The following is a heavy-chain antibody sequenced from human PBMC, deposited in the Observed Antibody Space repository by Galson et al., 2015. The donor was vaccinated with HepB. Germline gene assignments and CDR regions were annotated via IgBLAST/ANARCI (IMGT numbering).Heavy chain of an antibody. CDR2: IKSNPDGGTT. CDR3: TTGYCSSTTCFR. Sequence: SLRLSCAASGFTFINAWMTWVRQAPGKGLEWVGRIKSNPDGGTTDYAAPVRGSFTISRDDSKNTLYLQMDSLKTEDTAVYYCTTGYCSSTTCFRWGQGTLVTVSS. J-gene: IGHJ4*02. CDR1: GFTFINAW. D-gene: IGHD2-2*01. V-gene: IGHV3-15*01.